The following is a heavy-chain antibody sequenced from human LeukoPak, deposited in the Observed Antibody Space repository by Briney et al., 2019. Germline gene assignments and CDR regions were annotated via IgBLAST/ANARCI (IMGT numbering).Heavy chain of an antibody. J-gene: IGHJ3*02. CDR2: ISWNSGSI. CDR1: GFTFDDYA. D-gene: IGHD2-8*01. V-gene: IGHV3-9*01. Sequence: PGGSLRLSCAASGFTFDDYAMHWVRQAPGKGLEWVSGISWNSGSIGYADSVKGRFTISRDNAKNSLYLQMNSLRAEDTALYYCAKDISRGTKTNDAFDIWGQGTMVTVFS. CDR3: AKDISRGTKTNDAFDI.